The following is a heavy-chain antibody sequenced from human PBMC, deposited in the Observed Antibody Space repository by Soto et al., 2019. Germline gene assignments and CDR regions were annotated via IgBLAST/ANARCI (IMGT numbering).Heavy chain of an antibody. D-gene: IGHD2-2*01. CDR3: ARDLQYCSSTSCSGGGWFDP. Sequence: PSETPSLTCTVSGGSICSGGYYWSWIRQHPGKGLEWIGYIYYSGSTYYNPSLKSRVTISVDTSKNQFSLKLSSVTAADTAVYYCARDLQYCSSTSCSGGGWFDPWGQGTLVTVSS. J-gene: IGHJ5*02. V-gene: IGHV4-31*03. CDR2: IYYSGST. CDR1: GGSICSGGYY.